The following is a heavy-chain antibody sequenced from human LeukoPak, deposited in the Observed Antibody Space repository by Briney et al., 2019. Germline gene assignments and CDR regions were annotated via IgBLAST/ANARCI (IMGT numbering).Heavy chain of an antibody. CDR1: GFTFSSYS. V-gene: IGHV3-21*01. CDR3: ARDLSPYYDILTGYSLH. J-gene: IGHJ4*02. CDR2: ISSSSSYI. D-gene: IGHD3-9*01. Sequence: GGSLRLSCAASGFTFSSYSMNWVRQAPGKGLEWVSSISSSSSYIYYADSVKGRFTISGDNAKNSLYLQMNSLRAEDTAVYYCARDLSPYYDILTGYSLHWGQGTLVTVSS.